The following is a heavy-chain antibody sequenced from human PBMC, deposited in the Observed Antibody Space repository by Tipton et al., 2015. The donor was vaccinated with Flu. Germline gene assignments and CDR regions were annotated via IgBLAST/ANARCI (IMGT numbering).Heavy chain of an antibody. J-gene: IGHJ4*02. Sequence: QLVQSGAEVKKPGASVKVSCKASGYTFTGYYMHWVRQAPGQGLEWMGWINPNSGGTNYAQKFQGRVTMTRDTSISTAYMEVSRLRSDDTAVYYCARETGYSSSWYGYWGQGTLVTVSS. CDR1: GYTFTGYY. CDR2: INPNSGGT. CDR3: ARETGYSSSWYGY. D-gene: IGHD6-13*01. V-gene: IGHV1-2*02.